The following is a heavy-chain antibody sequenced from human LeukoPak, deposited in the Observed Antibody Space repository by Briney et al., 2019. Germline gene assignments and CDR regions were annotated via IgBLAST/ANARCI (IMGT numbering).Heavy chain of an antibody. CDR2: INPNSGGT. J-gene: IGHJ6*03. Sequence: AASVKVSCKASGYTFTGYYMHWVRQAPGQGLEWMGWINPNSGGTNYAQKFQGRVTMTRDTSISTAYMELSRLRSDDTAVYYCARGIDMFYYYYYMDVWGKGTTVTISS. V-gene: IGHV1-2*02. CDR3: ARGIDMFYYYYYMDV. D-gene: IGHD3-10*02. CDR1: GYTFTGYY.